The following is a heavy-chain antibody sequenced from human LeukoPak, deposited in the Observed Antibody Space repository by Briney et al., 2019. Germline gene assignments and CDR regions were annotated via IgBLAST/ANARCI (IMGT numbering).Heavy chain of an antibody. CDR3: AKDIHGDYGGLDY. J-gene: IGHJ4*02. V-gene: IGHV3-23*01. CDR1: GFTFSSYA. Sequence: GGSLRLSCAASGFTFSSYAMTWVRQAPGKGLEWVSTIINSGATTYYADSVKGRFTISRDNSKNTLDLQMNSLRAEDTAAYYCAKDIHGDYGGLDYWGQGTLVTVSP. CDR2: IINSGATT. D-gene: IGHD4-17*01.